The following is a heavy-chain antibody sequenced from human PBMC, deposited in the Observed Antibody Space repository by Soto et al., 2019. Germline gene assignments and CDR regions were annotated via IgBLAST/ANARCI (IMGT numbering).Heavy chain of an antibody. V-gene: IGHV3-23*01. J-gene: IGHJ4*02. Sequence: GTLVPFCAASEFSCSSSAISWVRQAPGKGLDWVSTVRESGGTTHYADSVKGQFTLSRDTSKNMLYLQMNSLRAEDTAIYYCAKDSHWAIISPTYDSWGQGTLVTVSS. CDR2: VRESGGTT. CDR1: EFSCSSSA. D-gene: IGHD2-2*01. CDR3: AKDSHWAIISPTYDS.